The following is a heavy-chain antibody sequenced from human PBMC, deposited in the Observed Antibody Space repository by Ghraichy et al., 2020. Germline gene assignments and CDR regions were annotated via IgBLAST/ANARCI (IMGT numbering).Heavy chain of an antibody. J-gene: IGHJ4*02. CDR1: GFTFTDYN. CDR3: TRGGDSSWGNCLY. Sequence: GESLRLSCAASGFTFTDYNMNWVRQAPGKGLEWVSSISTSSNFIYYADSVKGRFTISRDNAKNSVFLQMNSLRGEDTAVYYCTRGGDSSWGNCLYWGQGALVTVSS. V-gene: IGHV3-21*01. CDR2: ISTSSNFI. D-gene: IGHD3-16*01.